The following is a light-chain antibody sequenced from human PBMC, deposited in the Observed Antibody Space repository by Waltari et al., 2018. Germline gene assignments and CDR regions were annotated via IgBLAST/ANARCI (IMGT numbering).Light chain of an antibody. V-gene: IGKV3-20*01. CDR2: GAS. CDR3: QQYDASSVT. J-gene: IGKJ4*01. Sequence: EIVLTQSPGTLSLSPGDRATLSCRASQSISGSWLAWYPQKPGQAPGILIYGASRRATAIPARCRGSGSGTDFTLSISRLEPEDCAVYYCQQYDASSVTFGGGTKVEIK. CDR1: QSISGSW.